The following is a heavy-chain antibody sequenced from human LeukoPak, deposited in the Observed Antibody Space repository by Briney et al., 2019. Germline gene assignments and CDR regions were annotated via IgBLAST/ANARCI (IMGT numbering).Heavy chain of an antibody. J-gene: IGHJ6*02. V-gene: IGHV4-28*03. CDR1: GYSITSSSW. CDR3: ARVGGTNYYYYGMDV. Sequence: SDTLSLTCAVSGYSITSSSWWGWIRQPPGKGLEWIGYIYDSGSTNYNPSLKSRVTISVDTSKNQFSLKLSSVTAADMAVYYCARVGGTNYYYYGMDVWGQGTTVTVSS. CDR2: IYDSGST. D-gene: IGHD3-10*01.